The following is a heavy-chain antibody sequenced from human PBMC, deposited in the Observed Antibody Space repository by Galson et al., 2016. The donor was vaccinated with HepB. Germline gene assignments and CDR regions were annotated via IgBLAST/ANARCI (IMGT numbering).Heavy chain of an antibody. J-gene: IGHJ4*02. D-gene: IGHD4-11*01. CDR1: GGSISPYY. CDR2: IYYIGYT. Sequence: SETLSLTCTVSGGSISPYYWSWIRQPPGKGLEWIAYIYYIGYTSYNPSLDSRVTISVDTSKNQFSLHLNSVTAADTAVYYCARVSLDYCRHFYFDLCGPGALVTVSS. V-gene: IGHV4-59*01. CDR3: ARVSLDYCRHFYFDL.